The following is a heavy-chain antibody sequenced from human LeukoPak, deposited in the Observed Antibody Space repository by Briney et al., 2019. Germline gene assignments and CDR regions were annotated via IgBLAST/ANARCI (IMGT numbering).Heavy chain of an antibody. Sequence: SETPSLTCAVSGYSISSGYYWGWSRQPPGKGLEWIGSIYHSGSTYYNPSLNSRVTVSVDTSKNQFSPKLSSVTAADTAVYYCARRSVDTAMDYFDYWGQGTLVTVSS. CDR2: IYHSGST. J-gene: IGHJ4*02. V-gene: IGHV4-38-2*01. D-gene: IGHD5-18*01. CDR1: GYSISSGYY. CDR3: ARRSVDTAMDYFDY.